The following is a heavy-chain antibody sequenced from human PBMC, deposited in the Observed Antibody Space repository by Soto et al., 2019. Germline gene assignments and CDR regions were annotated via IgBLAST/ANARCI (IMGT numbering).Heavy chain of an antibody. CDR3: ARREIQGPIDY. CDR1: GYSISSSNW. Sequence: QVQLQESGPGLVKPSDTLSLTCAVSGYSISSSNWWGWIRQPPGKGLEWIGYIYYSGTTYYNPSRKRRVTMSGDTAKNPCSLKLTSVTAVDTAVYYCARREIQGPIDYWGQGTLVTVSS. V-gene: IGHV4-28*01. D-gene: IGHD1-26*01. CDR2: IYYSGTT. J-gene: IGHJ4*02.